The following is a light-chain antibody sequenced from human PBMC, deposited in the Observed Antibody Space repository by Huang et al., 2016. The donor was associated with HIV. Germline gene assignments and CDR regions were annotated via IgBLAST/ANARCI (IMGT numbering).Light chain of an antibody. CDR1: QSISSSY. J-gene: IGKJ5*01. CDR3: QQYGSSPSIT. Sequence: EIVLTQSPGTLSLSPGERATLSCRASQSISSSYLAWYQQKPGQAPRLLLYGPSSRATGIPDRFSGSGSGTDFTLTISRLEPEDFAVYYCQQYGSSPSITFGQGTRLEIK. CDR2: GPS. V-gene: IGKV3-20*01.